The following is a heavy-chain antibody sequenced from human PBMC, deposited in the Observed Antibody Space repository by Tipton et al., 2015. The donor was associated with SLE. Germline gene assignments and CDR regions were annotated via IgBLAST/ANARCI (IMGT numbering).Heavy chain of an antibody. CDR2: IYYSGST. Sequence: LRLSCTVSGGSISRSSYYWGWIRQPPGKGLEWIGSIYYSGSTYYNPSLKSRVTISVDTSKNQFSLKLSSVTAADTAVYYCAREFGDYWGQGTLVTVSS. CDR3: AREFGDY. J-gene: IGHJ4*02. D-gene: IGHD3-16*01. V-gene: IGHV4-39*07. CDR1: GGSISRSSYY.